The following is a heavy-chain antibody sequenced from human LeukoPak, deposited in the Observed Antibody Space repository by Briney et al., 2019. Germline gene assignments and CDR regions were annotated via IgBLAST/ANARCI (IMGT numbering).Heavy chain of an antibody. CDR2: INHSGGT. V-gene: IGHV4-34*01. J-gene: IGHJ4*02. Sequence: SETLSLTCAVYGGSFSGYHWSWIRQPPGKGLEWIGEINHSGGTNYNPSLKSRVTISVDMSKNQFSLKLSSVTAADTAVYYCARGLIHIVVVTAAWYFDYWGQGTLVTVSS. CDR1: GGSFSGYH. D-gene: IGHD2-21*02. CDR3: ARGLIHIVVVTAAWYFDY.